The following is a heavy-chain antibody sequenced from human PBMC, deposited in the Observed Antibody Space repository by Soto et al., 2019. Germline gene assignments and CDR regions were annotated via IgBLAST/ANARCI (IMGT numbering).Heavy chain of an antibody. CDR3: ARLFPRYGMDV. CDR2: IDPSDSYT. Sequence: XESLKISSKGPGYSFTSSCTSWVGQMPGKGLEWMGRIDPSDSYTNYSPSFQGHVTISADKSISTAYLQWSSLKASDTAMYYCARLFPRYGMDVWGQGTTVTVSS. CDR1: GYSFTSSC. V-gene: IGHV5-10-1*01. J-gene: IGHJ6*02.